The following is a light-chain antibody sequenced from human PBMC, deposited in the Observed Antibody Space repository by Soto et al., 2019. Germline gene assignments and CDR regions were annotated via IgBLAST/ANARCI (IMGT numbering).Light chain of an antibody. Sequence: EIVMTQSPATLSVSPGEKATLSCRASQSVNNNLAWYQQKPGQAPKLLIYFASTGATGIPARFSGSGSGTEFSFTISSLQSEDFAVYYGQHYSAWPLTFGGETKVETK. CDR3: QHYSAWPLT. V-gene: IGKV3-15*01. CDR2: FAS. J-gene: IGKJ4*01. CDR1: QSVNNN.